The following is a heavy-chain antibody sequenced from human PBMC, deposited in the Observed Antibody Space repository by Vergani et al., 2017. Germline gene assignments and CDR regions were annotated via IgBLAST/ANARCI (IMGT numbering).Heavy chain of an antibody. CDR3: VREADCSGGSCPFDY. CDR2: IYYSGST. CDR1: GGSISSYY. V-gene: IGHV4-59*01. D-gene: IGHD2-15*01. Sequence: QVQLQESGPGLVKPSETLSLTCTVSGGSISSYYWSWIRQPPGKGLEWIGYIYYSGSTNYNPSLKSRVTISVDTSKNQFSLKLSSVTAADTAVYYCVREADCSGGSCPFDYWGQGTLVTVSS. J-gene: IGHJ4*02.